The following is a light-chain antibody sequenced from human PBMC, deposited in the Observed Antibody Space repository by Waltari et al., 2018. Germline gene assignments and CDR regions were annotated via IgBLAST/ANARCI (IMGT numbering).Light chain of an antibody. CDR1: SPNLGHNS. CDR2: END. Sequence: QSGLPQPHSLSAAPGPHVHISCTGTSPNLGHNSVALYQQIPGTVPKLLIYENDKRPSGIPDRFSGSRSGTSATLVITGLLTGDEADYYCGTWDSSLSGAVFGGGTHLTVL. V-gene: IGLV1-51*02. J-gene: IGLJ7*01. CDR3: GTWDSSLSGAV.